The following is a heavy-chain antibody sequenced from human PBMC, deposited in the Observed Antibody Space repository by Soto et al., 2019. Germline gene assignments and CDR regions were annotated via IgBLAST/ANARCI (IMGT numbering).Heavy chain of an antibody. Sequence: QVQLQQWGAGLLKPSETLSLTCAVYGGSFIGYYWSWIRQPPGKGLEWIGEINHSGSTNYNPSLKSRVTISVDTSKNQFSLKLSSVTAADTAVYYCARGVSNSADWFDPWGQGTLVTVSS. D-gene: IGHD4-4*01. V-gene: IGHV4-34*01. CDR2: INHSGST. CDR3: ARGVSNSADWFDP. J-gene: IGHJ5*02. CDR1: GGSFIGYY.